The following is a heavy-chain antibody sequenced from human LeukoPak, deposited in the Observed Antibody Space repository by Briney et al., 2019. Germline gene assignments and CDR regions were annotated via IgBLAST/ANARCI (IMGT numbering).Heavy chain of an antibody. CDR1: GGSISSDY. V-gene: IGHV4-59*01. CDR2: ISYSGST. J-gene: IGHJ4*02. Sequence: PSETLSLTCTVSGGSISSDYWSWIRQPPGKGLEWIGYISYSGSTNYNPSLKSRVTISVDTSKNQFSLKLSSVTAADTAVYYCARGSSGYSYGWGQGTLVTISS. CDR3: ARGSSGYSYG. D-gene: IGHD5-18*01.